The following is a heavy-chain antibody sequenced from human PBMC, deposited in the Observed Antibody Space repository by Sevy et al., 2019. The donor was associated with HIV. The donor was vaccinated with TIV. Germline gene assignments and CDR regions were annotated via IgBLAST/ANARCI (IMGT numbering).Heavy chain of an antibody. CDR1: GFIFSTYG. J-gene: IGHJ4*02. CDR3: VRRGVDAYNVYFDL. D-gene: IGHD3-10*01. CDR2: ISTGTDHI. Sequence: GGSLRLSCVASGFIFSTYGMNWVRQAPGKGLEWLSYISTGTDHIYYADSAKGRFTISRDDAKKSVYLEMKSLRDQDTALYYCVRRGVDAYNVYFDLWGQGTLVTVSS. V-gene: IGHV3-21*05.